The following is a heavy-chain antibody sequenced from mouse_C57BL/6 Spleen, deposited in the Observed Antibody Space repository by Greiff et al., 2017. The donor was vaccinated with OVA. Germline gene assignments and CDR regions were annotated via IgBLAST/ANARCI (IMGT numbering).Heavy chain of an antibody. CDR2: INPNNGGT. CDR3: ARRDFYY. Sequence: EVQLQQSGPELVKPGASVKISCKASGYTFTDYYMNWVKQSHGKSLEWIGDINPNNGGTSYNQKFKGKATLTVDKSSSTAYMELRSLTSEDSAVYYCARRDFYYWGQGTTLTVSS. J-gene: IGHJ2*01. D-gene: IGHD3-3*01. V-gene: IGHV1-26*01. CDR1: GYTFTDYY.